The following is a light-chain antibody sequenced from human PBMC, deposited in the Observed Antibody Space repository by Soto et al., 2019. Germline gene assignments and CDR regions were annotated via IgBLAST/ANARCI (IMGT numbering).Light chain of an antibody. V-gene: IGKV3-20*01. CDR2: GAS. CDR1: QSVSSSH. Sequence: EIVLTQSPGTLSLSPGERATLSCRASQSVSSSHLAWYQQKPGQAPRLLIYGASRRATGIPDRFSGSGSGPDYPLNISRLEPEDFAVYYCEQYGSSPPYTFGQGTKLEIK. J-gene: IGKJ2*01. CDR3: EQYGSSPPYT.